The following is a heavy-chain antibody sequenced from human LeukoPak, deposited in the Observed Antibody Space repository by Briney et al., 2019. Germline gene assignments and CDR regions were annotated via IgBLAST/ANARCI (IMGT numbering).Heavy chain of an antibody. J-gene: IGHJ4*02. V-gene: IGHV3-48*02. CDR3: ARGETARVDY. Sequence: GGSLRLSCAASGFTFSTYNMNWGRQAPAKGLEWLSYISSGSSTIYYADSVEGRFTISRDNAKNSLYLQMNSLRDEDTAVYYCARGETARVDYWGQGILVTVSS. CDR2: ISSGSSTI. D-gene: IGHD3-16*01. CDR1: GFTFSTYN.